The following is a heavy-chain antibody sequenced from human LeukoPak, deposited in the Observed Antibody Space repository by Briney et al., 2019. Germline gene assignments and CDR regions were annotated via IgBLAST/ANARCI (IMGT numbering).Heavy chain of an antibody. Sequence: SETLSLTCTVSGGSISSGDYYWSWIRQPPGKGLEWIGYIYYSGSTYYNPSLKSRVTISVDTSKNQFSLKLSSVTAADTAVYYCAREGGAGYYYDSSGYYYWGQGTLVTVSS. CDR3: AREGGAGYYYDSSGYYY. V-gene: IGHV4-30-4*01. CDR2: IYYSGST. CDR1: GGSISSGDYY. J-gene: IGHJ4*02. D-gene: IGHD3-22*01.